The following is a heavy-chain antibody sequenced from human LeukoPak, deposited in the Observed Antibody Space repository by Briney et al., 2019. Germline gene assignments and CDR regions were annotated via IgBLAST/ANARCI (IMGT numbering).Heavy chain of an antibody. D-gene: IGHD3-22*01. V-gene: IGHV3-13*01. Sequence: PGGSLKLSCAASGFTFSSYDMHWVRQATGKGLEWVSAIGTAGDTYYPGSVKGRFTISRENAKNSLYLQMNSLRAGDTAVYYCARVGLYDSSGYPRPLEYWGQGTLVTVSS. CDR3: ARVGLYDSSGYPRPLEY. CDR2: IGTAGDT. J-gene: IGHJ4*02. CDR1: GFTFSSYD.